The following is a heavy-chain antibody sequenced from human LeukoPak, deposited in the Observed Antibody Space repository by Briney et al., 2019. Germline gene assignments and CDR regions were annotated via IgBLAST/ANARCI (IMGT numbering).Heavy chain of an antibody. CDR2: IDYSGST. Sequence: SETLSLTCTVSGGSIRSYYWSWIRQSPGKGLEYIGNIDYSGSTNCNPSLKSRVTISIDTSKNQFSLKLSSVTAADTAVYYCARSYYDILTGYYSPNWFDPWGQGTLVTVSS. D-gene: IGHD3-9*01. CDR1: GGSIRSYY. J-gene: IGHJ5*02. CDR3: ARSYYDILTGYYSPNWFDP. V-gene: IGHV4-59*08.